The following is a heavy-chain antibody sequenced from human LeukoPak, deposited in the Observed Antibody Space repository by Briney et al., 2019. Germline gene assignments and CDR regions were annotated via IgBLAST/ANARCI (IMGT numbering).Heavy chain of an antibody. CDR3: ARKYSSSSGLDY. V-gene: IGHV1-18*01. CDR1: GYTFINYG. Sequence: ASVKGSCKASGYTFINYGVCLVRQVPRQRFEWMGWISAYNGNTNYAQKLQGRVTMTTDTSTSTAYMELRSLRSDDTAEYYCARKYSSSSGLDYWGQGTLVTVSS. D-gene: IGHD6-13*01. J-gene: IGHJ4*02. CDR2: ISAYNGNT.